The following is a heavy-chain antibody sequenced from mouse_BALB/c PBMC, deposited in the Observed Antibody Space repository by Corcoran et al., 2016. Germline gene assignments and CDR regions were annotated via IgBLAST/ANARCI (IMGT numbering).Heavy chain of an antibody. CDR2: INTYTGEP. CDR3: AREPRAMDY. J-gene: IGHJ4*01. V-gene: IGHV9-3-1*01. CDR1: GYTLTNYG. Sequence: QIPLVQSGPELKKPGETVKISCKASGYTLTNYGLNWVQQAPGTGLKWMGWINTYTGEPTYADDFKGRFAFSLETYASTAYLQINNLKNEDTATYFCAREPRAMDYWGQGTSVTVSS. D-gene: IGHD2-10*02.